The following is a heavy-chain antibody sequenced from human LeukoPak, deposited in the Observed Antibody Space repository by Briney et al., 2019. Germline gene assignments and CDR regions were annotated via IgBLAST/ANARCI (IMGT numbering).Heavy chain of an antibody. J-gene: IGHJ6*02. Sequence: TGGSLRLSCAASGFTFSSYWMNWVRQAPGKGLVWVSRIASDGSSTTYADSVKGRFTISRDNSKNTLNLQMNSLRAEDTAVYYCARDKAAAVIHYYYYYGMDVWGQGTTVTVSS. CDR2: IASDGSST. D-gene: IGHD6-13*01. V-gene: IGHV3-74*01. CDR1: GFTFSSYW. CDR3: ARDKAAAVIHYYYYYGMDV.